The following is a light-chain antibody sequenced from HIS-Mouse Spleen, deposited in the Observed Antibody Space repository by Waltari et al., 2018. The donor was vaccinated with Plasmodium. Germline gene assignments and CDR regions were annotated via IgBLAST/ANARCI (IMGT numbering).Light chain of an antibody. V-gene: IGLV3-1*01. CDR3: QAWDSSTVV. Sequence: SYELTQPPSVSVSPVQTARIPCSGVKLGDKYACWYQQKPGQSPVLVIYQDSKRPSGIPERFAGANSGNTATLTISGTQAMDEADYYCQAWDSSTVVFGGGTKLTVL. CDR1: KLGDKY. CDR2: QDS. J-gene: IGLJ2*01.